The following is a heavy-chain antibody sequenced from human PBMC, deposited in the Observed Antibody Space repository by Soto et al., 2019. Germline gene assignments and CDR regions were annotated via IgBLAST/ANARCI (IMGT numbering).Heavy chain of an antibody. CDR2: ISYDTSYK. J-gene: IGHJ4*02. D-gene: IGHD2-15*01. CDR3: AKIAIAKSSAVTFDS. V-gene: IGHV3-30*18. Sequence: QVQLVESGGGVVQPGGSLRLSCAVSGFTFSTYDMHWVRQAPGKGLEWVAVISYDTSYKNHVDSVKGRFTISRDNSKKTFYLQMTSLIAEDPAVYYCAKIAIAKSSAVTFDSWGQGTLVTVSS. CDR1: GFTFSTYD.